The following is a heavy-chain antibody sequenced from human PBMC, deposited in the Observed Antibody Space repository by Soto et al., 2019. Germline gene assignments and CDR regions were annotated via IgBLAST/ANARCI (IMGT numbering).Heavy chain of an antibody. V-gene: IGHV1-69*13. Sequence: ASVKVSCKASGVTFSSYAISWVRQAPGQGLEWMGGIIPIFGTPNYAQKFQRRVTITADXPTSTAYMELSSLRPEATAVYYCATESLRRYYYHYDMDVWG. J-gene: IGHJ6*03. CDR2: IIPIFGTP. CDR1: GVTFSSYA. D-gene: IGHD4-17*01. CDR3: ATESLRRYYYHYDMDV.